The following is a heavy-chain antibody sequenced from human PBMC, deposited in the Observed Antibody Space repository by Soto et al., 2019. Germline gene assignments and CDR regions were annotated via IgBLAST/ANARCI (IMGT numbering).Heavy chain of an antibody. CDR3: AKDGHDYGDYSYWYFDL. D-gene: IGHD4-17*01. Sequence: QVQLVESGGGVVQPGRSLRHSCAASGFTFSSYGMHWVRQAPGKGLEWVAVISYDGSNKYYADSVKGRFTISRDNSKNTLYLQMNSLRAEDTAVYYCAKDGHDYGDYSYWYFDLWGRGTLVTVSS. V-gene: IGHV3-30*18. CDR1: GFTFSSYG. CDR2: ISYDGSNK. J-gene: IGHJ2*01.